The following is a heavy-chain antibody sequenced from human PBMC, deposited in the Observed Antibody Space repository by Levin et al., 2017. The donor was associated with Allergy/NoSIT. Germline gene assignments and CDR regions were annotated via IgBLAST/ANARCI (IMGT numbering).Heavy chain of an antibody. CDR2: IAHDGSIQ. J-gene: IGHJ4*02. V-gene: IGHV3-30*18. D-gene: IGHD2-8*01. CDR1: GFSFSAYG. CDR3: AKEISPYSSNGWPFDY. Sequence: PGGSLRLSCAASGFSFSAYGMHWVRQTPGKGLEWVAVIAHDGSIQFYADSVKGRFTISRDNSKNTLHLQMNSLRPDDTAVFYCAKEISPYSSNGWPFDYWGQGTLVTVSS.